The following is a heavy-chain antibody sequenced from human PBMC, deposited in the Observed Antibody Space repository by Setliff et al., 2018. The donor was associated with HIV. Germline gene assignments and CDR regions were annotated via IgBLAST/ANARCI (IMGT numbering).Heavy chain of an antibody. CDR2: IYSCGST. J-gene: IGHJ4*02. V-gene: IGHV3-66*03. CDR1: GFTVSSNY. Sequence: PGGSLRLSCAASGFTVSSNYMSWVRQAPGKGLEWVSVIYSCGSTYYADSVKGRFTISRDNAKNTLYLQMNSLRAEDTAVYYCARDLSYDYDRSSDTFDYWGQGTLVTVSS. D-gene: IGHD3-22*01. CDR3: ARDLSYDYDRSSDTFDY.